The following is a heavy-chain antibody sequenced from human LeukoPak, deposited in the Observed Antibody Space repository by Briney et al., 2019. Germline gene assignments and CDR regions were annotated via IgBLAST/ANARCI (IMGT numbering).Heavy chain of an antibody. V-gene: IGHV3-53*01. CDR2: IYSGGST. CDR1: GFTVSSND. D-gene: IGHD4-17*01. J-gene: IGHJ4*02. CDR3: ARVVDHDYGDYYLDY. Sequence: GGSLRLSCAASGFTVSSNDMSWVRQAPGKGLECISVIYSGGSTDYADSVKGRLTISRDNSKNTLYLQMNSLRAEDTAVYYCARVVDHDYGDYYLDYWGQGTPVTVSS.